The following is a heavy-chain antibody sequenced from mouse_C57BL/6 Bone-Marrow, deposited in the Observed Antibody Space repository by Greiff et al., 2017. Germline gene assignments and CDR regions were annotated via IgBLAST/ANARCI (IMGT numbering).Heavy chain of an antibody. Sequence: VQLQQPGAELVMPGASVKLSCKASGYTFTSYWMHWVKQRPGQGLEWIGEIDPSDSYTNYNQKFKGKSTLTVDKSSSTAYMQLSSLTSEDSAVYYCAMEYDELLAMDYWGQGTSVTVSS. D-gene: IGHD2-12*01. V-gene: IGHV1-69*01. CDR2: IDPSDSYT. CDR3: AMEYDELLAMDY. J-gene: IGHJ4*01. CDR1: GYTFTSYW.